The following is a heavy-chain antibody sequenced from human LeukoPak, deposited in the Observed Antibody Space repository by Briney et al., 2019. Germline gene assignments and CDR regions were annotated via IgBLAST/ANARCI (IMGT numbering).Heavy chain of an antibody. CDR3: ARYSNYNTLTGFDP. CDR2: ISSSSSYI. V-gene: IGHV3-21*01. Sequence: GGSLRLSCAASGFTFSSYSMNWVRQAPGKGLEWVSSISSSSSYIYYADSVKGRFTISRDNAKNSLYLQMNSLRAEDTAAYYCARYSNYNTLTGFDPWGQGTLVTVSS. CDR1: GFTFSSYS. J-gene: IGHJ5*02. D-gene: IGHD4-11*01.